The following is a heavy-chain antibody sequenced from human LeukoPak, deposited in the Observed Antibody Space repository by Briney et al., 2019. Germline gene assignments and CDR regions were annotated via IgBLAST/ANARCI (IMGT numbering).Heavy chain of an antibody. CDR1: GYTFTSYD. J-gene: IGHJ4*02. D-gene: IGHD3-10*01. V-gene: IGHV1-8*01. CDR2: MNPNSGNT. CDR3: AKDENYYGSGTNLFDY. Sequence: ASVKVSCKASGYTFTSYDINWVRQATGQGLEWMGWMNPNSGNTGYAQKFQGRVTMTRNTSISTAYMELSSLRSEDTAVYYCAKDENYYGSGTNLFDYWGQGTLVTVSS.